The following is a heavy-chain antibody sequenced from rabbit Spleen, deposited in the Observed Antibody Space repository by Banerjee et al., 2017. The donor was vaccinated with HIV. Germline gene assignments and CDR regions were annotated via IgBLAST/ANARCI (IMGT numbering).Heavy chain of an antibody. CDR1: GLDFSNNYW. D-gene: IGHD7-1*01. J-gene: IGHJ4*01. CDR2: IYSGNGHT. Sequence: QSLEESGGDLVKPGASLTLTCKASGLDFSNNYWICWVRQAPGKGLEWIGCIYSGNGHTHYASWAKGRFTISITSSTTVTLQATGLTVADTATYFCARDTGTYDYIDVYFNLWGPGTLVTVS. V-gene: IGHV1S40*01. CDR3: ARDTGTYDYIDVYFNL.